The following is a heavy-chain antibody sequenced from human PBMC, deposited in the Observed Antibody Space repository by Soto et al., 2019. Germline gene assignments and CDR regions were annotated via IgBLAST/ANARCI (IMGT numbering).Heavy chain of an antibody. V-gene: IGHV4-59*01. D-gene: IGHD5-12*01. CDR3: AREGNLGRWLQPLDF. J-gene: IGHJ4*02. Sequence: SEALSLTCTVSGDSISAYSWSWVRQPPGKGLEWIGNIHYNGNTKYSPSLKSRVTMSVDTSKNHFSLRLISVTAADTAIYFCAREGNLGRWLQPLDFWGQGTLVTVSS. CDR2: IHYNGNT. CDR1: GDSISAYS.